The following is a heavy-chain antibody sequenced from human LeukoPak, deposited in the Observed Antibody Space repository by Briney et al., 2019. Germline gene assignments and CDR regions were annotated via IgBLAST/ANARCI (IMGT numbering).Heavy chain of an antibody. CDR3: ARGTMIFGVAPPHFDY. CDR1: GYTFTSYG. D-gene: IGHD3/OR15-3a*01. Sequence: ASVKVSCKASGYTFTSYGMSWVRQAPGQGLEWMGWISGHNGNTKYVQKLQGRGSMTSDATTSTAYMELRSLRSDDTAVYYCARGTMIFGVAPPHFDYWGQGTLVTVSS. V-gene: IGHV1-18*01. CDR2: ISGHNGNT. J-gene: IGHJ4*02.